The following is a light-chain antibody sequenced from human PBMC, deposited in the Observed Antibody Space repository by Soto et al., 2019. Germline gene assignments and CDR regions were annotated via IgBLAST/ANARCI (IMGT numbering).Light chain of an antibody. J-gene: IGKJ5*01. CDR1: QSLLHSNGYNY. CDR3: MQALQTPPT. V-gene: IGKV2-28*01. CDR2: LGS. Sequence: DIVMTPSPLSLPVTPGEPASISYRSSQSLLHSNGYNYLDWYLQKPGQSPQLLIYLGSNRASGVPDRFSGSGSGTDFTLKISRVEAEDVGVYYCMQALQTPPTFGQGTRLEIK.